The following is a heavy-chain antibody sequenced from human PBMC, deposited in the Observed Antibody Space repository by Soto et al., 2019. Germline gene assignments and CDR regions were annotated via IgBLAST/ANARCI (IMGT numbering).Heavy chain of an antibody. CDR3: ARHPYYFGSGRRGEANWFES. V-gene: IGHV5-10-1*01. CDR1: GYTFSIYW. J-gene: IGHJ5*01. D-gene: IGHD3-10*01. Sequence: PGESLKISCLGSGYTFSIYWISWVRQMPGKGLEWMGRIDPSDSYTNYSPSFQGHVTISIDKSISTAYLEWSSLTASDTAIYYCARHPYYFGSGRRGEANWFESWGQGTPVTVSS. CDR2: IDPSDSYT.